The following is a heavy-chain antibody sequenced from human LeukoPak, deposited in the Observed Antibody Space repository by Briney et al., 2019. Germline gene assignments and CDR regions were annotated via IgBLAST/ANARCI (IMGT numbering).Heavy chain of an antibody. CDR2: IYYSGST. CDR3: ARMYYDFWSGYSITYSYYYYMDV. Sequence: PSETLSLTCTVSGGSISSYYWSWLRQPPGKGLEWIGYIYYSGSTNYNPSLTSRVTISVDTSKNQFSLKLSSVTAADTAVYYCARMYYDFWSGYSITYSYYYYMDVWGKGTTVTVSS. D-gene: IGHD3-3*01. V-gene: IGHV4-59*01. CDR1: GGSISSYY. J-gene: IGHJ6*03.